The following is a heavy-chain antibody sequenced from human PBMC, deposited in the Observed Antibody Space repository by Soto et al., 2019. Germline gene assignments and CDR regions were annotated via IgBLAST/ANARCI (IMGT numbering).Heavy chain of an antibody. CDR2: INHSGST. J-gene: IGHJ4*02. CDR3: ARARGYSSSWYSLLHTY. V-gene: IGHV4-34*01. CDR1: GGSFSGYY. D-gene: IGHD6-13*01. Sequence: SETLSLTCAVYGGSFSGYYRSWIRQPPGKGLEWIGEINHSGSTNYNPSLKSRVTISVDTSKNQFSLKLSSVTAADTAVYYCARARGYSSSWYSLLHTYWGQGTLVTVSS.